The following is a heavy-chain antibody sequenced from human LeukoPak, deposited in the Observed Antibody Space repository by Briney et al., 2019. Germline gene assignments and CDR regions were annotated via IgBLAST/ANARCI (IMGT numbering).Heavy chain of an antibody. CDR1: GYTFTSYG. Sequence: SVKVSCKASGYTFTSYGISWVRQAPGQGLEWMGWISAFNANTNYAQKFQGRVTMTTGTSTSTVYMDLRNLRSDDTAVYYCARDLDIVVVAAALRHYGLDVWGQGTTVTVSS. CDR3: ARDLDIVVVAAALRHYGLDV. J-gene: IGHJ6*02. V-gene: IGHV1-18*01. CDR2: ISAFNANT. D-gene: IGHD2-15*01.